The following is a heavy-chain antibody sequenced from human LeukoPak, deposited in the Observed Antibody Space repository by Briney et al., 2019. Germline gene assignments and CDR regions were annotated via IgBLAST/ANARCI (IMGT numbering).Heavy chain of an antibody. CDR3: AREVVAAAGTVDY. Sequence: SETLSLTCTVSGGSISSSSYYWGWIRQPPGKGLEWIGSIYYSGSTYYNPSLKSRVTISADTSKNQFSLKLSSVTAADTAVYYCAREVVAAAGTVDYWGQGTLVTVSS. CDR1: GGSISSSSYY. CDR2: IYYSGST. J-gene: IGHJ4*02. D-gene: IGHD6-13*01. V-gene: IGHV4-39*07.